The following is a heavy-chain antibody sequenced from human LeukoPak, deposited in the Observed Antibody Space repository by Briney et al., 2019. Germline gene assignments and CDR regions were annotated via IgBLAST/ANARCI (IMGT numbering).Heavy chain of an antibody. Sequence: PGGSLRLSCAASGFTFRNYAMSWVRQAPGEGLEWVSGISGSGGSTYYADSVKGRFTISRDNSKNTLYLQMNSLRAEDTAVYYCAKASQQRLVGAFDYWGQGTLVTVSS. D-gene: IGHD6-13*01. CDR1: GFTFRNYA. CDR2: ISGSGGST. J-gene: IGHJ4*02. V-gene: IGHV3-23*01. CDR3: AKASQQRLVGAFDY.